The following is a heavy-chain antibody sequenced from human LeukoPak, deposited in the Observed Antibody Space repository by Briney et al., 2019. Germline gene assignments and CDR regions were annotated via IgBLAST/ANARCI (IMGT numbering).Heavy chain of an antibody. V-gene: IGHV1-8*01. Sequence: ASVKVSCKASGYTFTSYDINWVRQATGQGLEWMGWMNPNSGNTGYAQKFQGRVTMTRNTSISTAYMELSSLRSEDTAVYYCARGGTNIVVVPAAFSWFDPWGQGTLVTVSS. CDR3: ARGGTNIVVVPAAFSWFDP. D-gene: IGHD2-2*01. CDR2: MNPNSGNT. CDR1: GYTFTSYD. J-gene: IGHJ5*02.